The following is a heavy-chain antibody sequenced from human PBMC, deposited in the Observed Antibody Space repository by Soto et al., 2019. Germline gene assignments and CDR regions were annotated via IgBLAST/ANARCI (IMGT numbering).Heavy chain of an antibody. D-gene: IGHD3-10*01. CDR3: ARLGPYASGTYSFRHNRFDP. Sequence: EVQLVESGGGLIQPGGSLRLSCAASGFTVSSSQMTWVRQAPGKGLEWVAVIFMGGTTHYGVSVKGRFTISRDISKNTLYLQMNSLRAEDTAVYFCARLGPYASGTYSFRHNRFDPWGQGTLVTVSP. CDR1: GFTVSSSQ. J-gene: IGHJ5*02. V-gene: IGHV3-53*01. CDR2: IFMGGTT.